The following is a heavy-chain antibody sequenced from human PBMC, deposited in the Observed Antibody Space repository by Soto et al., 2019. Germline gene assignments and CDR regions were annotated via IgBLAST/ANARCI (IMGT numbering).Heavy chain of an antibody. CDR3: ARDSPIGSTFSGYEAIDY. CDR2: IIPLLDIA. V-gene: IGHV1-69*08. CDR1: GGTFSNDI. J-gene: IGHJ4*02. Sequence: QVQLVQSGAEVKKPGSSVKVCCKTSGGTFSNDIITWVRQAPGQGLEWMGRIIPLLDIANYAQKFQGRVTITADKSTSTAYMELNSLRSEDTAVYYCARDSPIGSTFSGYEAIDYWGQGTLVTVSS. D-gene: IGHD5-12*01.